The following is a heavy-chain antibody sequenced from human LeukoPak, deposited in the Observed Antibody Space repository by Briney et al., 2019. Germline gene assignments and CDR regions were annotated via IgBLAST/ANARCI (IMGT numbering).Heavy chain of an antibody. J-gene: IGHJ4*02. CDR1: GGSISSGSYY. CDR2: IYTSGST. Sequence: PSQTLSLTCTVSGGSISSGSYYGSWIRQPAGKGLEWIGRIYTSGSTNYNPSLKSRVTISVDTSKNQFSLKLSSVTAADTAVYYCARASGSYYPRYFDYWGQGTLVTVSS. V-gene: IGHV4-61*02. D-gene: IGHD1-26*01. CDR3: ARASGSYYPRYFDY.